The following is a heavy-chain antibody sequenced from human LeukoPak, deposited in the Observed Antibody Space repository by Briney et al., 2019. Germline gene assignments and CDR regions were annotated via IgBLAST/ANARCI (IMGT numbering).Heavy chain of an antibody. D-gene: IGHD1-26*01. Sequence: ASVKVSCKASGFTFISYGISWVRQAPGQGLEWMGWISAYNGKTNYAQKFQGRVTMTTDTSTSTACMDLRSLRSDDTAVYYCARGGALTSFDSWGQGTLITVSS. CDR1: GFTFISYG. CDR3: ARGGALTSFDS. CDR2: ISAYNGKT. V-gene: IGHV1-18*01. J-gene: IGHJ4*02.